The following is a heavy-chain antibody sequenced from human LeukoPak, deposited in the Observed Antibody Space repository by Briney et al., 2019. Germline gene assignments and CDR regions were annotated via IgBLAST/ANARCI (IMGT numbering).Heavy chain of an antibody. CDR2: IYSGNSDT. Sequence: GESLKISCKGSGYSFTSYWIGWVRQMPGKGLEWMVIIYSGNSDTRYSPSFQGQVTISADKSISTAYLQWSSLKASDTAMYYCARRYYYDSSGSFAFDIWGQGTMVTVSS. CDR1: GYSFTSYW. CDR3: ARRYYYDSSGSFAFDI. V-gene: IGHV5-51*01. J-gene: IGHJ3*02. D-gene: IGHD3-22*01.